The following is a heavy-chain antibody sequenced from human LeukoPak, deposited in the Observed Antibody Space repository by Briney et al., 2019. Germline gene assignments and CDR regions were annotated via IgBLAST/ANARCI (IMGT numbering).Heavy chain of an antibody. V-gene: IGHV1-18*01. CDR2: ISAYNGNT. CDR3: AKGRDGYNADFDY. D-gene: IGHD5-24*01. J-gene: IGHJ4*02. Sequence: EASVKVSCKASGYTFTSYGISWVRQAPGQGLEWMGWISAYNGNTNYAQKLQGRVTMTTDTSTSTAYMELRSLRAEDTAVYYCAKGRDGYNADFDYWGQGTLVAVSS. CDR1: GYTFTSYG.